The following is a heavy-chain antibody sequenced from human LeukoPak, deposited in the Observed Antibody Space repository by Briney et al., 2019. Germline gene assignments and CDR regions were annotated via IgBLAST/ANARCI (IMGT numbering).Heavy chain of an antibody. Sequence: PSETLSLTCTASGGSISGYYWSWIRQPPGKGLEWIGYNYYSGSTNYNPSLKSRITISVDTSKNQISLKLSSVTAADTAVYYCARFLQTIFGVVTLYFDPWGQGTLVTVSS. CDR3: ARFLQTIFGVVTLYFDP. V-gene: IGHV4-59*01. CDR1: GGSISGYY. D-gene: IGHD3-3*01. CDR2: NYYSGST. J-gene: IGHJ5*02.